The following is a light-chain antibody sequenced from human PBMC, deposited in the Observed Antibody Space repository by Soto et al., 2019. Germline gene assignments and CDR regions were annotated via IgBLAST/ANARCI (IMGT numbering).Light chain of an antibody. CDR3: ATWDDSLNAAV. J-gene: IGLJ1*01. V-gene: IGLV1-44*01. Sequence: QSVLTQPPSASGTPGQMVTMSCSGSNSNIGGNTVNWYQQLPGAAPKLLIYSNDQRPSGVPDRFSGSKFGTTASLAISGLQSEDEADYHCATWDDSLNAAVFGAGTSSPS. CDR1: NSNIGGNT. CDR2: SND.